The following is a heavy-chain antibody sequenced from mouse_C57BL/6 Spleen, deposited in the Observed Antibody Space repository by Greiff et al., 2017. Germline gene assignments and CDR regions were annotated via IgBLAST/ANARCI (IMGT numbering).Heavy chain of an antibody. V-gene: IGHV7-3*01. J-gene: IGHJ1*03. D-gene: IGHD1-1*01. Sequence: EVQLQESGGGLVQPGGSLSLSCAASGFTFTDYYMSWVRQPPGKALAWLGFIRNKANGYTTEYSASVKGRFSISRDNSQSILYLQMNALSAEDSATYYCARYRGYGSSYRYFDVWGTGTTVTVSS. CDR1: GFTFTDYY. CDR3: ARYRGYGSSYRYFDV. CDR2: IRNKANGYTT.